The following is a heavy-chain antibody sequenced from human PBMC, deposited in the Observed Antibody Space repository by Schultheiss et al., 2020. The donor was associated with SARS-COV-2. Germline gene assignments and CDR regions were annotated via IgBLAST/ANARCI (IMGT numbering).Heavy chain of an antibody. D-gene: IGHD1-1*01. CDR1: GGSISSGNW. Sequence: SETLSLTCAVSGGSISSGNWWNWVRQPPGKGLEWIGEIYHSGSTNYNPSLKSRVTISVDKSKNQFSLKLSSVTAADTAVYYCTRDPNDLAYFSPSLQEGYYFDYWGQGTLVTVSS. J-gene: IGHJ4*02. CDR3: TRDPNDLAYFSPSLQEGYYFDY. V-gene: IGHV4-4*02. CDR2: IYHSGST.